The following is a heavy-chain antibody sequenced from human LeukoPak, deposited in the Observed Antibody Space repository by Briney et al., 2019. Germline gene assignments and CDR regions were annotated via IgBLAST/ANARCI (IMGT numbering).Heavy chain of an antibody. CDR2: IYYSGST. CDR3: ARAYCGGGSCYSGRGWSDP. V-gene: IGHV4-59*01. Sequence: PSETLSLTCTVSGGSISSDYWSWIRQPPGKGLEWIGYIYYSGSTNYNPSLKSRVSMSVDTSKNQFSLKLSSVTAADTAVYYCARAYCGGGSCYSGRGWSDPWGQGTLVTVSS. D-gene: IGHD2-15*01. J-gene: IGHJ5*02. CDR1: GGSISSDY.